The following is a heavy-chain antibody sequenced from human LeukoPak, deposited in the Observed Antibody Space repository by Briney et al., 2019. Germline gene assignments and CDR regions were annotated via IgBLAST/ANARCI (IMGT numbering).Heavy chain of an antibody. J-gene: IGHJ4*02. V-gene: IGHV4-39*01. CDR1: GGSISSSSYY. Sequence: SETLSLTCTVSGGSISSSSYYWGWIRQPPGKGLEWIGSIYYSGSTYYNPSLKSRVTISVDTSKNQFSLKLSSVTAADTAVYYCARGYYYGSGSYYNPFDYWGQGTLVTVSS. D-gene: IGHD3-10*01. CDR3: ARGYYYGSGSYYNPFDY. CDR2: IYYSGST.